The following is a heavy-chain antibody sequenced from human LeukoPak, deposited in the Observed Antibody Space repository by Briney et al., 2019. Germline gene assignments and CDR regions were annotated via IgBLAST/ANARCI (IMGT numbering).Heavy chain of an antibody. J-gene: IGHJ3*02. V-gene: IGHV4-59*08. D-gene: IGHD1-26*01. Sequence: PSETLFLTCTVSGGSISTYYWSWIRQPPGKGLEWIGYIYYSGSTSYNPSLKSRVTISVDTSKNQFSLKLSSVTAADTAVYYCARTVGALYDAFNIWGQGTMVTVSS. CDR1: GGSISTYY. CDR3: ARTVGALYDAFNI. CDR2: IYYSGST.